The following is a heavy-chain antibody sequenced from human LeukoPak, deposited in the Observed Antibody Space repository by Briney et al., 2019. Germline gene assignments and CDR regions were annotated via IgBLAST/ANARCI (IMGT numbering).Heavy chain of an antibody. CDR1: GFTFSSYA. Sequence: GGSLRLSCAASGFTFSSYAMSWVRQAPGKGLEWVSAISGSGGSTYYADSVKGRFTTSRDNSKNTLYLQMNSLRAEDTALYYCAKGGSTSPNGFFSYWGQGTLVTVSS. CDR2: ISGSGGST. V-gene: IGHV3-23*01. D-gene: IGHD2-2*01. J-gene: IGHJ4*02. CDR3: AKGGSTSPNGFFSY.